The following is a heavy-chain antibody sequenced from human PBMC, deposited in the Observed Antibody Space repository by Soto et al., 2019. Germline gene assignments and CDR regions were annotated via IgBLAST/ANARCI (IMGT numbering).Heavy chain of an antibody. Sequence: GASVKVSCRASGFTFTSSAVQWVRRARGQRLEWIGWIVVGSGNTNYAQKFQERVTITRDMSTSTAYMELSSLRSEDTAVYYCAATSYYYDCSGYYYGPYSIDYRGPGLLVTVFS. D-gene: IGHD3-22*01. CDR2: IVVGSGNT. CDR3: AATSYYYDCSGYYYGPYSIDY. CDR1: GFTFTSSA. J-gene: IGHJ4*02. V-gene: IGHV1-58*01.